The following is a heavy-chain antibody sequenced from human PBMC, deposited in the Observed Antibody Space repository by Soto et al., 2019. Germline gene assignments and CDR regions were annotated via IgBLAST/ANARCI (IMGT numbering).Heavy chain of an antibody. CDR2: INPNSGGT. J-gene: IGHJ6*02. CDR3: ARACIAAAICYHYGMDV. D-gene: IGHD6-13*01. Sequence: ASVKVSCKASGYTFTGYYMHWVRQAPGQGLEWMGWINPNSGGTNYAQKFQGWVTMTRDTSISTAYMELSRLRSDDTAVYYCARACIAAAICYHYGMDVWGQGTTVTVSS. CDR1: GYTFTGYY. V-gene: IGHV1-2*04.